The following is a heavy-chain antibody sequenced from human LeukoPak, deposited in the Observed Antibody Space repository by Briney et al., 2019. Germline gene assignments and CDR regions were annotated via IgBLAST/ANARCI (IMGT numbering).Heavy chain of an antibody. J-gene: IGHJ4*02. CDR2: IKQDGSEK. CDR3: ARGSYDFWSGYLYYFDY. CDR1: GFTFSNYW. V-gene: IGHV3-7*01. Sequence: GGSLRLSCAASGFTFSNYWMSWVRQAPGKGLERVANIKQDGSEKYYVDSVKGRFTISRDNAKNSLYLQMNSLRAEDTAVYYCARGSYDFWSGYLYYFDYWGQGTLVTVSS. D-gene: IGHD3-3*01.